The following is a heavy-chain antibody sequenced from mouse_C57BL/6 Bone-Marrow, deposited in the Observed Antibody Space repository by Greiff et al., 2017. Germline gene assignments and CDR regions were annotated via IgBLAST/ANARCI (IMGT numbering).Heavy chain of an antibody. J-gene: IGHJ4*01. Sequence: VQLQQPGAELVRPGSSVKLSCKASGYTFTSYWMDWVKQRPGQGLEWIGNIYPSDSETHYNQKFKDKATLTVDKSSSTAYMQLSSLTSEDSAVYYCARRDLLRRDYYAMDYWGQGTSVTVSS. D-gene: IGHD1-1*01. V-gene: IGHV1-61*01. CDR2: IYPSDSET. CDR1: GYTFTSYW. CDR3: ARRDLLRRDYYAMDY.